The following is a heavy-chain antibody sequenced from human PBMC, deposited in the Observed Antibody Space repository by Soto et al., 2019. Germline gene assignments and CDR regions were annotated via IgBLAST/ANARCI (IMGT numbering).Heavy chain of an antibody. CDR1: GYSFTSYW. D-gene: IGHD5-12*01. J-gene: IGHJ6*03. CDR2: IYPGDSDT. CDR3: ARNIVATTRGYYYYYMDV. Sequence: GESLKISCKGSGYSFTSYWIGWVRQMPGKGLEWMGIIYPGDSDTRYSPSFQGQVTISADKSISTAYLQWSSLKASDTAMYYCARNIVATTRGYYYYYMDVWGKGTTVTVSS. V-gene: IGHV5-51*01.